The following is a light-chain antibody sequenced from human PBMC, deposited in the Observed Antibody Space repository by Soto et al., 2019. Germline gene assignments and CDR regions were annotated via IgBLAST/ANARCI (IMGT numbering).Light chain of an antibody. CDR1: SSDVGGYNY. V-gene: IGLV2-14*01. CDR3: SSYTSSSTSYV. CDR2: EVS. Sequence: QSALTQPASVSGSPGQSITISCTGTSSDVGGYNYVSWYQQHPGKAPILMIYEVSNRPSGVSNRFSGSKSGNTASLTISGRQAEDEADYYCSSYTSSSTSYVFGTGTKLTVL. J-gene: IGLJ1*01.